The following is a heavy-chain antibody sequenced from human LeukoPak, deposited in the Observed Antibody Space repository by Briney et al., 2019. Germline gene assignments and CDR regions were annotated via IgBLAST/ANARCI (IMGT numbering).Heavy chain of an antibody. Sequence: ASVKVSCKASGYTFTSYGISWVRQAPGQGLEWMGWISAYNGNTNYAQKLQGRVTMTTDTSTSTAYMELRSLRSDDTAVYYCARDCPPYSSGWFGLFDYWGQGTLVTVSS. CDR3: ARDCPPYSSGWFGLFDY. CDR2: ISAYNGNT. V-gene: IGHV1-18*01. J-gene: IGHJ4*02. D-gene: IGHD6-13*01. CDR1: GYTFTSYG.